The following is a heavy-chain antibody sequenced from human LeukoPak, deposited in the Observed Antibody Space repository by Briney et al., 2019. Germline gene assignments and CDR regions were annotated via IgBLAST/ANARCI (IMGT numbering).Heavy chain of an antibody. CDR3: AGRGDSGFDY. V-gene: IGHV1-2*06. Sequence: ASVKVSCKASGYTFTGYYIHWVRQAPGQGLEWMGRINPNSGGTNYAQKFQGRVTMTRDTSIRTTYMELSRLTSDDTAVYYCAGRGDSGFDYWGQGTLVTVSS. CDR2: INPNSGGT. J-gene: IGHJ4*02. D-gene: IGHD7-27*01. CDR1: GYTFTGYY.